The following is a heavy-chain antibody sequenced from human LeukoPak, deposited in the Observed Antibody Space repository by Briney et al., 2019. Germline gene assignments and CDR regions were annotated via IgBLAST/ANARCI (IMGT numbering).Heavy chain of an antibody. V-gene: IGHV3-7*03. Sequence: GGSLRLSCAASGFTFSSYWMSWVRQAPGKGLEWVANIKQDGSEKYYVDSVKGRFTISRDNAKNSLYLQMNSLRAEDTAVYYCARPDYYDSSGYPDYWGQGTLVTVSS. CDR1: GFTFSSYW. CDR2: IKQDGSEK. D-gene: IGHD3-22*01. J-gene: IGHJ4*02. CDR3: ARPDYYDSSGYPDY.